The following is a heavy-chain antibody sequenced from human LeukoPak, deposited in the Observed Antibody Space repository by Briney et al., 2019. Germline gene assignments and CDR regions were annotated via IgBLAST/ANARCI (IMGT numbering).Heavy chain of an antibody. CDR1: GYTFTNYA. CDR2: INTGNGNT. D-gene: IGHD6-13*01. Sequence: ASVKVSCKASGYTFTNYAMHWVRQAPGQRLEWMGWINTGNGNTKYSQEFQGRVTMTRNTSISTAYMELSSLRSEDTAVYYCARGSSWYYYYYYMDVWGKGTTVTISS. V-gene: IGHV1-3*03. CDR3: ARGSSWYYYYYYMDV. J-gene: IGHJ6*03.